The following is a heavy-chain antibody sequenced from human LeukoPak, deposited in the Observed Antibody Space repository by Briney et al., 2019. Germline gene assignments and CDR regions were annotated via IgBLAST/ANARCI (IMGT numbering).Heavy chain of an antibody. CDR1: GLSLRGAA. D-gene: IGHD2-8*02. Sequence: PGWSRKPSCAASGLSLRGAASKHDGQGSWKGLKWVGRIRSKANSYAKGYAASVKGSFPISRDDSKNTAYLQMDSLKTEDTAIYYCTRHTEFDYWGQGTLVTVSS. CDR2: IRSKANSYAK. CDR3: TRHTEFDY. V-gene: IGHV3-73*01. J-gene: IGHJ4*02.